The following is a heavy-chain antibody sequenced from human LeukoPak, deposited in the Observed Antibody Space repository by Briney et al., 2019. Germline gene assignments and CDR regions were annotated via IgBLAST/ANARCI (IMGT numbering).Heavy chain of an antibody. D-gene: IGHD3-9*01. CDR1: GFTFSSYS. Sequence: GGSLRLSCAVSGFTFSSYSMNWVRQAPGKGLEWISYISSSGSTIYYADSVKGRFTISRDNAKNSLYLQMNSLRDEDTAVYYCAKLEYDDILTGFSVSADAFHIWGQGTLVTVSS. J-gene: IGHJ4*02. CDR3: AKLEYDDILTGFSVSADAFHI. CDR2: ISSSGSTI. V-gene: IGHV3-48*02.